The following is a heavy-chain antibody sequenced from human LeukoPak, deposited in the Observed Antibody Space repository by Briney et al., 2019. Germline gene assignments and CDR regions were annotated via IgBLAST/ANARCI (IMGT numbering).Heavy chain of an antibody. CDR1: GGTFSSYA. CDR2: IIPIFGTA. J-gene: IGHJ5*02. V-gene: IGHV1-69*13. Sequence: SVKVSCKASGGTFSSYAISWVRQAPGQGLEWMGGIIPIFGTANYAQKFQGRVTITADESTSTAYMELSRLRSDDTAVYYCARGMYYYGSGEYNWFDPWGQGTLVTVSS. CDR3: ARGMYYYGSGEYNWFDP. D-gene: IGHD3-10*01.